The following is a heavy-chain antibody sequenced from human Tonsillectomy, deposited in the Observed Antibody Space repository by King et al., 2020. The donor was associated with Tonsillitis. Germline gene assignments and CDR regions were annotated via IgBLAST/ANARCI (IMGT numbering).Heavy chain of an antibody. Sequence: VQLVESGGGLVQPGRSLRLSCAASGFTFDDYAMHWVRQAPGKGLEWVSSISWNSGSICYADSVKGRFTISRDNAKNSLHLQMNSLRTEDTALYFCAKDDAATLTTLTSYNYYGMDVWGQGTTVTVSS. J-gene: IGHJ6*02. V-gene: IGHV3-9*01. CDR1: GFTFDDYA. CDR3: AKDDAATLTTLTSYNYYGMDV. CDR2: ISWNSGSI. D-gene: IGHD4-17*01.